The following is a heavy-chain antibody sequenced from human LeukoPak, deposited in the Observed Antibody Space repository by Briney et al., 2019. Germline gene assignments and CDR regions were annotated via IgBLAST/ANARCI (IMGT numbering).Heavy chain of an antibody. CDR3: ARGQTGYSYGYEEAVDY. Sequence: GASLKLSCKASGYTFTDYYMHWVRQAPGQGLEWMACINPNSGGTNYAQKFQGRVNMTRDTSISTPYMELSRLRSDDTAVYYCARGQTGYSYGYEEAVDYWGQGTLVTVSS. CDR1: GYTFTDYY. J-gene: IGHJ4*02. V-gene: IGHV1-2*02. CDR2: INPNSGGT. D-gene: IGHD5-18*01.